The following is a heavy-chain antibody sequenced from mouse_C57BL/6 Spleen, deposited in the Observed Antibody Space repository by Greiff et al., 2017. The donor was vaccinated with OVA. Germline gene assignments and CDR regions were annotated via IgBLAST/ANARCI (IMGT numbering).Heavy chain of an antibody. CDR3: ARGDSYYYDAFAY. D-gene: IGHD2-4*01. CDR2: INPNHGGT. CDR1: GYTFTDYY. V-gene: IGHV1-26*01. J-gene: IGHJ3*01. Sequence: VQLQQSGPELVKPGASVKISCKASGYTFTDYYMNWVKQSHGKSLEWIGDINPNHGGTSYNQKFKGKATLTVDKSSSTAYMELRSLTSEDSAVYYCARGDSYYYDAFAYWGQGTLVTVSA.